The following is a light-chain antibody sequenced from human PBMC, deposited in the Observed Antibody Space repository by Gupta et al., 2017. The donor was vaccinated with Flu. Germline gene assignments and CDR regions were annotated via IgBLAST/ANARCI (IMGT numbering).Light chain of an antibody. Sequence: VTISCSGSSSNIGGHYVSWYQQVPGTAPKLLIYEDDKRPSGIPDRFSASKSGTTATLDITGLQTGDEADYFCGVWDRNLSAGGFGGGTKLTVL. CDR2: EDD. J-gene: IGLJ2*01. CDR1: SSNIGGHY. V-gene: IGLV1-51*02. CDR3: GVWDRNLSAGG.